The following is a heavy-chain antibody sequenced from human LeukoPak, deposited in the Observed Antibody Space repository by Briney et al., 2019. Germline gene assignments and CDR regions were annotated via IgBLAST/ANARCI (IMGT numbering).Heavy chain of an antibody. Sequence: GGSLRLSCAASGFTFSSYAMSWVRQAPGKGLEWVAVIWYDGSNKYYADSVKGRFTISRDNSKNTLYLQMNSLRAEDTAVYYCAKFGYSSSSWDYWGQGTLVTVSS. J-gene: IGHJ4*02. V-gene: IGHV3-30*02. D-gene: IGHD6-6*01. CDR3: AKFGYSSSSWDY. CDR2: IWYDGSNK. CDR1: GFTFSSYA.